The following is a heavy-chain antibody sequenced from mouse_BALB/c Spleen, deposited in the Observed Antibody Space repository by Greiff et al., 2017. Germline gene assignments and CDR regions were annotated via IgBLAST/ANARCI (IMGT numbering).Heavy chain of an antibody. CDR3: ARERTGFAY. Sequence: EVQLQQSGAELVRPGALVKLSCKASGFNIKDYYMHWVKQRPEQGLEWIGWIDPENGNTIYDPKFQGKASITADTSSNTAYLQLSSLTSEDTAVYYCARERTGFAYWGQGTLVTVSA. J-gene: IGHJ3*01. CDR1: GFNIKDYY. CDR2: IDPENGNT. V-gene: IGHV14-1*02.